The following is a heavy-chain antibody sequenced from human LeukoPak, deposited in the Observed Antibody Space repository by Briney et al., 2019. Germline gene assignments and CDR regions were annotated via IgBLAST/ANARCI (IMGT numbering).Heavy chain of an antibody. Sequence: GGSLRLSCAASGFTFSSYAMHWVRQAPGKGLEWVAVISYDGSNKYYADSVKGRFTISRDNSKNTLYLQMNSLRAEDTAVYCCARDHGSSGFDYWGRGTLVTVSS. CDR3: ARDHGSSGFDY. D-gene: IGHD3-10*01. J-gene: IGHJ4*02. CDR1: GFTFSSYA. V-gene: IGHV3-30-3*01. CDR2: ISYDGSNK.